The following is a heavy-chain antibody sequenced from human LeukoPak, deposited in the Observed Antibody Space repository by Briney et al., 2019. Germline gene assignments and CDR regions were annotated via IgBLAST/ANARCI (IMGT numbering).Heavy chain of an antibody. D-gene: IGHD2/OR15-2a*01. CDR2: MFHSGSA. Sequence: LETLSLTCTVSGGSISGYYWSWIRQTPGKGLEWIGYMFHSGSAKYNPSLESRVTISVDTSNNQFSLILRSVTSADTAVYYCATSLGFFPRFDPGGQGILVTVSS. CDR1: GGSISGYY. CDR3: ATSLGFFPRFDP. V-gene: IGHV4-59*01. J-gene: IGHJ5*02.